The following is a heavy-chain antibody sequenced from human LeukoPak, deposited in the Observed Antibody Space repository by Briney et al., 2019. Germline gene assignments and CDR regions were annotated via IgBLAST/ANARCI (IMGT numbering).Heavy chain of an antibody. D-gene: IGHD2-8*02. CDR3: ARGTLLNVLFDY. J-gene: IGHJ4*02. CDR1: GFTISTYY. V-gene: IGHV3-66*01. Sequence: GGSLRLSCAASGFTISTYYMSWVRQAPGKGLEWVSVIYSSSDGSDTTYYADSVKGRFTISRDISKNTVYLQMNSLRAEDTALYYCARGTLLNVLFDYWGQGALVTVSS. CDR2: IYSSSDGSDTT.